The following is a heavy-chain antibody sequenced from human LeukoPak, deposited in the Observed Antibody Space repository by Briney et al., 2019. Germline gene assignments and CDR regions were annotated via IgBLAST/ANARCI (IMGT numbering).Heavy chain of an antibody. J-gene: IGHJ5*02. D-gene: IGHD3-16*01. Sequence: SLRLSCAASGFTFSSYGMHWVRQAPGKGLEWVAVISYDGSNKYYADSVKGRFTISRDNSKNTLYLQMNSLRAEDTAVCYCAKSWGSYNWFDPWGQGTLVTVSS. CDR2: ISYDGSNK. CDR3: AKSWGSYNWFDP. V-gene: IGHV3-30*18. CDR1: GFTFSSYG.